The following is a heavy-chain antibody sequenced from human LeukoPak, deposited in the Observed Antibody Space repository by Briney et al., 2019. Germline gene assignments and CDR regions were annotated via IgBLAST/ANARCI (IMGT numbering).Heavy chain of an antibody. J-gene: IGHJ4*02. CDR3: AVRGRWLQETDC. Sequence: PSETLSLTCTVSGGSISSSSYYWGWIRQPPGKGLEWIGSIYYSGSTYYNPSLKSRVTISVDTSKNQFSLKLSSVTAADTAVYYCAVRGRWLQETDCWGQGTLVTVSS. CDR1: GGSISSSSYY. D-gene: IGHD5-24*01. V-gene: IGHV4-39*01. CDR2: IYYSGST.